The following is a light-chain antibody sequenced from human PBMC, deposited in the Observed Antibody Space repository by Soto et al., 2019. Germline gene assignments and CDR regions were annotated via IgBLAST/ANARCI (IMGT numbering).Light chain of an antibody. J-gene: IGLJ2*01. CDR1: SSDVRAYNY. CDR3: SSFATSNTVV. CDR2: EVT. V-gene: IGLV2-8*01. Sequence: QSALTQPPSASGSPGQSVTISCTGSSSDVRAYNYVSWYQQHAGKAPKLVLYEVTNRPSGVPDRFSGSKSANTASLTVSGLQAEAEADYTCSSFATSNTVVFGGGTKLTVL.